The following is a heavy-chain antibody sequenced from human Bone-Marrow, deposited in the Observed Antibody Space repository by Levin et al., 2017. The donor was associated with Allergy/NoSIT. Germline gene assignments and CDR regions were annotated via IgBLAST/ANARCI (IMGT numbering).Heavy chain of an antibody. CDR1: GGSIDSSTYY. D-gene: IGHD5-12*01. Sequence: SETLSLTCTVSGGSIDSSTYYWGWIRQPPGKGLEWLGSVYYSGSTYYNPSLKSRVTISEDRPNNQFSLTLNSVTAADTAVYFCARHGPSGYDVYYFDYWGQGTLVTVTS. V-gene: IGHV4-39*01. J-gene: IGHJ4*02. CDR2: VYYSGST. CDR3: ARHGPSGYDVYYFDY.